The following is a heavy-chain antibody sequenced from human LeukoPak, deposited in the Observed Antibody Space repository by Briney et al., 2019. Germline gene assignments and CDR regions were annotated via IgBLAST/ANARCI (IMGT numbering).Heavy chain of an antibody. D-gene: IGHD4-23*01. V-gene: IGHV4-59*11. Sequence: SETLSLTCTVSGGSLSSHYWSWIRQPLGKGLEWIGYIYYRGSTNYNPSLKSRATISVDTSKNQFSLKLSSVTAADTAVYYCARAPVYGGNSYGMDVWGQGTTVTVSS. J-gene: IGHJ6*02. CDR1: GGSLSSHY. CDR3: ARAPVYGGNSYGMDV. CDR2: IYYRGST.